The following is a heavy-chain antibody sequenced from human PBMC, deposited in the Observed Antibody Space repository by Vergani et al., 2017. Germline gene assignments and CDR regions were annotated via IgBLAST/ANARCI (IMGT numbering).Heavy chain of an antibody. Sequence: QVQLPESGPGLVKPSQTLSLTCTVSGGSISSGSYYWSWIRQPAGKGLEWIGRINTSGSTNYNPSLKSRVTISVDTSKNQFSLKLSSVTAADTAVYYCARGTIFGVVTTLFDYWGQGTLVTVSS. V-gene: IGHV4-61*02. D-gene: IGHD3-3*01. CDR2: INTSGST. J-gene: IGHJ4*02. CDR1: GGSISSGSYY. CDR3: ARGTIFGVVTTLFDY.